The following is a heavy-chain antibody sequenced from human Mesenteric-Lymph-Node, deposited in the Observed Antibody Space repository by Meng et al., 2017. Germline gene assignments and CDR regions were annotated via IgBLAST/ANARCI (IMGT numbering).Heavy chain of an antibody. V-gene: IGHV3-64*01. D-gene: IGHD3-10*01. CDR3: ARVSGYYGSGMKIGYYFDY. Sequence: GGSLRLSCAASGFTFSSYEMNWVRQAPGKGLEYVSAISSNGGSTYYANSVKGRFTISRDNSKNTLYLQMGSLRAEDMAVYYCARVSGYYGSGMKIGYYFDYWGQGTLVTVSS. J-gene: IGHJ4*02. CDR2: ISSNGGST. CDR1: GFTFSSYE.